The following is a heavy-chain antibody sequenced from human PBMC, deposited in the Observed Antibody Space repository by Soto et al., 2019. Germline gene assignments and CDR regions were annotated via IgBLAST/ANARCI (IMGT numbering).Heavy chain of an antibody. V-gene: IGHV3-30-3*01. D-gene: IGHD3-10*01. CDR3: AKFMAADFYYALDD. CDR1: GLTFSRYP. CDR2: ISHNGGDK. Sequence: QVQLVESGGGVVQPGRSLRLSCTVSGLTFSRYPMHWVRQAPGKGLEWLALISHNGGDKYYADSVKGRFTISRDNSKNTLYLQMSSLRVDDSAVYFCAKFMAADFYYALDDWGQVTSVTVTS. J-gene: IGHJ6*02.